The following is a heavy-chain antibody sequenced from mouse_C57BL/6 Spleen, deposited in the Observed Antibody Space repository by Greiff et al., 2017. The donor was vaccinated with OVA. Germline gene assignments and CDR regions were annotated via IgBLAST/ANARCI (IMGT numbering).Heavy chain of an antibody. Sequence: SGAELVRPGASVKLSCKASGYTFTDYYINWVKQRPGQGLEWIARIYPGSGNTYYNEKFKGKATLTAEKSSSTAYMQLSSLTSEDSAVYFCARGGGYDYDPLFDDWGQGTTLTVSS. J-gene: IGHJ2*01. V-gene: IGHV1-76*01. CDR3: ARGGGYDYDPLFDD. CDR1: GYTFTDYY. D-gene: IGHD2-4*01. CDR2: IYPGSGNT.